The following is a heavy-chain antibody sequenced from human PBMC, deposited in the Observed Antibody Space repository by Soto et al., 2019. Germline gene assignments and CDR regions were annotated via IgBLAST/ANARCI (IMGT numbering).Heavy chain of an antibody. D-gene: IGHD6-13*01. CDR2: ISYDGSNK. J-gene: IGHJ6*02. V-gene: IGHV3-30*04. CDR1: GFTFSSYA. Sequence: GGSLRLSCAASGFTFSSYAMHWVRQAPGKGLEWVAVISYDGSNKYYADSVKGRFTISRDNSKNTLYLQMNSLRAEDTAVYYCARDLNSSWYYYYYGIDVWGQGTTVTVSS. CDR3: ARDLNSSWYYYYYGIDV.